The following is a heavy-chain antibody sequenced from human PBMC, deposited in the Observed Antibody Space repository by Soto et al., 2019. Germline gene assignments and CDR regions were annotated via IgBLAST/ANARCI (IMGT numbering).Heavy chain of an antibody. D-gene: IGHD6-19*01. CDR1: GFTFSSYS. V-gene: IGHV3-21*01. J-gene: IGHJ4*02. CDR2: ISSSSSYI. CDR3: ASSRASRGGWYSSY. Sequence: PGGSLRLSCAASGFTFSSYSMNWVRQAPGKGLEWVSSISSSSSYIYYADSVKGRFTISRDNAKNSLYLQMNSLRAEDTAVYYCASSRASRGGWYSSYWGQGTLVTVSS.